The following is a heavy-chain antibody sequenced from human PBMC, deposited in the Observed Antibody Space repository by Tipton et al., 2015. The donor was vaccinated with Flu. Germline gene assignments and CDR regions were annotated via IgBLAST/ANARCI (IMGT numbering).Heavy chain of an antibody. CDR1: GFTFSSYG. V-gene: IGHV3-33*01. Sequence: SLRLSCAASGFTFSSYGMHWVRQAPGKGLEWVAVIWYDGSNKYYADSVKGRFTIARDNSKNTLYLQMNSLRAEDTAVYYCAREVYCSGGSCYRAFDIWGQGIMVTVSS. D-gene: IGHD2-15*01. J-gene: IGHJ3*02. CDR3: AREVYCSGGSCYRAFDI. CDR2: IWYDGSNK.